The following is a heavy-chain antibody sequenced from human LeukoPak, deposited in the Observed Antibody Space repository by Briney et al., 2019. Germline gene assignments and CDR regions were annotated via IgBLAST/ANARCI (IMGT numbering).Heavy chain of an antibody. J-gene: IGHJ5*01. D-gene: IGHD6-13*01. CDR2: MYYSGGP. CDR3: ARHGEQQLVRRWFDS. CDR1: GGSISSYY. Sequence: PSETLSLTCTASGGSISSYYWSWIRQPPGKGLEWIGYMYYSGGPNYNPSLKSRVTISVDRSTNQLSLKLSSVTAADTAVYYCARHGEQQLVRRWFDSWGQGTLVTVSS. V-gene: IGHV4-59*08.